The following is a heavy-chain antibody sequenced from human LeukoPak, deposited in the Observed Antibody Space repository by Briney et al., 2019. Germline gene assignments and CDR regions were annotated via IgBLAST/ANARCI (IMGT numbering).Heavy chain of an antibody. Sequence: ASVKVSYKASGYTFTGYYMHWVRQSPGQGLEWKGWINPNSGGTNYAQKFQGRVTMTRDTSISTAYMELSRLRSDDTAVYYCARESLPRSSSWYQNWFDPWGQGTLVTVSS. J-gene: IGHJ5*02. CDR2: INPNSGGT. D-gene: IGHD6-13*01. CDR3: ARESLPRSSSWYQNWFDP. V-gene: IGHV1-2*02. CDR1: GYTFTGYY.